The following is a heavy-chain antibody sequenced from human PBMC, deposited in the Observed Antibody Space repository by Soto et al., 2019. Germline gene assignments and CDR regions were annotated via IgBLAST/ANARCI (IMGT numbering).Heavy chain of an antibody. CDR3: ARSLSGWGTRYFDL. J-gene: IGHJ2*01. D-gene: IGHD6-19*01. CDR2: IWYDGSNK. V-gene: IGHV3-33*01. CDR1: GFSFSNDG. Sequence: QVQLVESGGGVVQPGRSLRLSYAASGFSFSNDGMHWVRQAPGKGLEWVAVIWYDGSNKYYAHSVKGRFTISRDNSKNTLYLQRNSLRAEDTAVYYCARSLSGWGTRYFDLWGRGTLVTVSS.